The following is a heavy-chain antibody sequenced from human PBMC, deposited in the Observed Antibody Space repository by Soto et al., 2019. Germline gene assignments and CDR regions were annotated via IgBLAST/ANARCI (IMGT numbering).Heavy chain of an antibody. D-gene: IGHD1-26*01. Sequence: EVQVAESGGGLVQPGGSLRLSCEASGFTFSTYWMNWARQAPGKGLEWVAHIKGDGSEKHYVGSVKGRFTISRDNAKNSLYLQLNSLRVEDTAVYYCARDWDTWGQGTLVTVSS. J-gene: IGHJ5*02. V-gene: IGHV3-7*01. CDR1: GFTFSTYW. CDR2: IKGDGSEK. CDR3: ARDWDT.